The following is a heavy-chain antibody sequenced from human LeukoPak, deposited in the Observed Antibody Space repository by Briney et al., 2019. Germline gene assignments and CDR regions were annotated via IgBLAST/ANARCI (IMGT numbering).Heavy chain of an antibody. D-gene: IGHD6-25*01. CDR3: ARDAASAGFDY. CDR1: GFTFSSYA. J-gene: IGHJ4*02. Sequence: GGSLRLSCAASGFTFSSYAMHWVRQAPGKGLEYVSAISSNGGSTYYANSVKGRFTISRGNSKNTLYLQMGSLRAEDMAVYYCARDAASAGFDYWGQGTLVTVSS. V-gene: IGHV3-64*01. CDR2: ISSNGGST.